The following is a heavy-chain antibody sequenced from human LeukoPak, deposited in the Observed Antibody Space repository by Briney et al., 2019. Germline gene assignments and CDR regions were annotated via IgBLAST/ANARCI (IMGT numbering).Heavy chain of an antibody. Sequence: ASVKVSCKASGYTFTSYGISWVRQAPGQGLEWMGWIRAYNGNTNYAQKLHGRVTMTTDTYTSTAYMELRSLRSDDTAVYYCARFARPDTAMDPLYYYYYGMDVWGQGTTVTVSS. CDR2: IRAYNGNT. V-gene: IGHV1-18*01. CDR3: ARFARPDTAMDPLYYYYYGMDV. CDR1: GYTFTSYG. D-gene: IGHD5-18*01. J-gene: IGHJ6*02.